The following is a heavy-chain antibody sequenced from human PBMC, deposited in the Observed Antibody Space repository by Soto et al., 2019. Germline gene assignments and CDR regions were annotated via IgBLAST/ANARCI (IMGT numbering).Heavy chain of an antibody. V-gene: IGHV3-30-3*01. CDR3: ARYDSSGYYWPYYYYGMDV. CDR2: ISYDGNKK. CDR1: GFIFSTYF. J-gene: IGHJ6*02. Sequence: GGSLRLSCAASGFIFSTYFIHWVRQAPGKGLEWVAAISYDGNKKYYADSVKGRFTISRDNAKNSLYLQMNSLRAEDTAVYYCARYDSSGYYWPYYYYGMDVWGQGTTVTVSS. D-gene: IGHD3-22*01.